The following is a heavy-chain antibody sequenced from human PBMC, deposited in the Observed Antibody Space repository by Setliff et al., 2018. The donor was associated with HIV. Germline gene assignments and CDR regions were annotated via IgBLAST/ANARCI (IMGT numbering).Heavy chain of an antibody. Sequence: GASVKVSCKASGYIFTSYYMHWLRQVPGQGLEWMGIVDPSGGSTHYAQKFEGRVTMTRDTSTSTFHMELSSLTSEDRAIYYCARDGRAVTSLMVVVSLKNGMDVWGQGTTVTVS. V-gene: IGHV1-46*01. D-gene: IGHD3-22*01. CDR1: GYIFTSYY. J-gene: IGHJ6*02. CDR2: VDPSGGST. CDR3: ARDGRAVTSLMVVVSLKNGMDV.